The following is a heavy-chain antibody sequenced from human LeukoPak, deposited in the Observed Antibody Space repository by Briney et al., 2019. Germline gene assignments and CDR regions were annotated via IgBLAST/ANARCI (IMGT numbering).Heavy chain of an antibody. J-gene: IGHJ4*02. V-gene: IGHV3-23*01. CDR2: IRGSDGHT. D-gene: IGHD3-3*01. Sequence: GGSLRLSCAASGFIFSNYVMNWVRQAPGKGLEWVAAIRGSDGHTYYSDSVKGRFTISRDNSKNMLYLQMNSLRAEDTAVYYCARDGVSYDFWSGYSPEYYFDYWGQGTLVTVSS. CDR3: ARDGVSYDFWSGYSPEYYFDY. CDR1: GFIFSNYV.